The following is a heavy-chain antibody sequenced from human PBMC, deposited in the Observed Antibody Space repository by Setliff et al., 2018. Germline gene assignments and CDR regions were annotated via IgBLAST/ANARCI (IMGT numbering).Heavy chain of an antibody. J-gene: IGHJ4*02. D-gene: IGHD4-17*01. V-gene: IGHV4-61*09. CDR2: IYTSGST. Sequence: PSETLSLTCTVSGDSISSGPYYWSWIRQPAGKGLEWIGYIYTSGSTNYNPSLKSRVTISLDTSKNQFSLKLSFVTAADTATYYCAKDTVNDGIWDFDSWGQGLLVTVSS. CDR1: GDSISSGPYY. CDR3: AKDTVNDGIWDFDS.